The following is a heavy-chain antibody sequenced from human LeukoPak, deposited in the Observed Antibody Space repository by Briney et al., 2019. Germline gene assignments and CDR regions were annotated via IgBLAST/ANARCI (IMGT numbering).Heavy chain of an antibody. J-gene: IGHJ4*02. D-gene: IGHD2-21*01. CDR2: IYYSGST. V-gene: IGHV4-31*03. Sequence: SETLSLTCTVSGGSISSGGYYWSWIRQHPGKGLEWIGYIYYSGSTYYNPSLKSRVTISVDTSKNQFSLKLSSVTAADTAVYYCAREMWWSVPNGYFDYWGQGTLVTVSS. CDR3: AREMWWSVPNGYFDY. CDR1: GGSISSGGYY.